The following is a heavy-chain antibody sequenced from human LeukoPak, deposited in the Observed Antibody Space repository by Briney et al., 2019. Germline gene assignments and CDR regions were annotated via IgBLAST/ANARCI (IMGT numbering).Heavy chain of an antibody. J-gene: IGHJ4*02. V-gene: IGHV3-21*01. Sequence: GGSLRLSCAASGFTFSSYSMNWVRQAPGKGLEWVSSISSSSSYIYHADSLKGRFTISRDNAKNSLYLQMNSLRAEDTAVYYCARQYSYGDYVFNYWGQGTLVTVSS. CDR3: ARQYSYGDYVFNY. CDR2: ISSSSSYI. D-gene: IGHD4-17*01. CDR1: GFTFSSYS.